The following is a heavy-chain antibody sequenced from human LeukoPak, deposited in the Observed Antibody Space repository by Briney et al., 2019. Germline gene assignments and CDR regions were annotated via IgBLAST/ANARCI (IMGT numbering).Heavy chain of an antibody. CDR3: ARESGYSSGWYPV. Sequence: GGSLRLSCAASGFTFSSYGMHWVRQAPGKGLEWVAVIWYDGSNKCYADSVKGRFTISRDNSKNTLYLQMNSLRAEDTAVYYCARESGYSSGWYPVWGQGTLVTVSS. CDR2: IWYDGSNK. J-gene: IGHJ4*02. V-gene: IGHV3-33*01. D-gene: IGHD6-19*01. CDR1: GFTFSSYG.